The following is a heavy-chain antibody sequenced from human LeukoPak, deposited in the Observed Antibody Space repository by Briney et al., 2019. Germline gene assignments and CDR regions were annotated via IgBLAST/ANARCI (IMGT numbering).Heavy chain of an antibody. Sequence: ASVKVSCKASGYSFSIYGIAWARQAPGQGLEYLGWISASDGTTNYAQKVQDRVTMTTDTSTSTAYLELRSLRSEDTAVYYCARCGAAVTTHFSHWGQGTLVTVSS. V-gene: IGHV1-18*01. CDR2: ISASDGTT. CDR3: ARCGAAVTTHFSH. CDR1: GYSFSIYG. D-gene: IGHD4-17*01. J-gene: IGHJ4*02.